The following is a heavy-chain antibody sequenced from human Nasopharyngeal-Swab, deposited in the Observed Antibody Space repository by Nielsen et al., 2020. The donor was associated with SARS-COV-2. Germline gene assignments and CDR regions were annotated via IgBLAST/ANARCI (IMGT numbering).Heavy chain of an antibody. V-gene: IGHV4-39*01. CDR2: IYYSGNT. D-gene: IGHD6-19*01. CDR1: GASISSSNYY. Sequence: SETLSLTCTVSGASISSSNYYWGWIRQPPGKGLEWIGTIYYSGNTYFNPSLKSRVTMSVDTSKHQFSLNLSSVTAADTAPYYCARHSSGWSFDYWDHGTLVTVSS. J-gene: IGHJ4*01. CDR3: ARHSSGWSFDY.